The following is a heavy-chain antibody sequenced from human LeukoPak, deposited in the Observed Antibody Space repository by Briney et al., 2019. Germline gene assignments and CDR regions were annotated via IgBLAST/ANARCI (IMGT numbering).Heavy chain of an antibody. CDR2: ISAYNGNT. CDR3: ARDRSGWDYYYYDYGMDV. J-gene: IGHJ6*02. D-gene: IGHD6-19*01. V-gene: IGHV1-18*01. Sequence: ASVKVSCKASGYTFTSYGISWVRQAPGQGLEWMGWISAYNGNTNYAQKLQGRVTMTTDTSTSTAYMELRSLRSDDTAVYYCARDRSGWDYYYYDYGMDVWGQGTTVTVSS. CDR1: GYTFTSYG.